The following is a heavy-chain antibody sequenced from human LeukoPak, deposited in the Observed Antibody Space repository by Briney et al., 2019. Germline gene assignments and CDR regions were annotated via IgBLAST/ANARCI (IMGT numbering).Heavy chain of an antibody. J-gene: IGHJ4*02. Sequence: SETLSLTCTVSGDSINNYYWSWIRQPPGKGLEWIGYIYYSGSTNYNPSLKSRVTISVDTSKNQFSLKLTSVTAADTAVYYCVAEEYGTGSYYKSAFWGKGALVTVSS. CDR2: IYYSGST. CDR3: VAEEYGTGSYYKSAF. D-gene: IGHD3-10*01. CDR1: GDSINNYY. V-gene: IGHV4-59*08.